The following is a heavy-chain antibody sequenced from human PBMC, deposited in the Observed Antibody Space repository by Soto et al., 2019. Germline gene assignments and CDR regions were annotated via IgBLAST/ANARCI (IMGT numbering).Heavy chain of an antibody. Sequence: SETLSLTCAVSGGSISSGGYSWSWIRQPPGKGLEWIGYIYHSGSTYYHPSLKSRVTISVDRSKNQFSLKLSSVTAADTAVYYCARADSTSRFYFDYWGQGTLVTVSS. CDR1: GGSISSGGYS. CDR2: IYHSGST. CDR3: ARADSTSRFYFDY. J-gene: IGHJ4*02. V-gene: IGHV4-30-2*01. D-gene: IGHD4-4*01.